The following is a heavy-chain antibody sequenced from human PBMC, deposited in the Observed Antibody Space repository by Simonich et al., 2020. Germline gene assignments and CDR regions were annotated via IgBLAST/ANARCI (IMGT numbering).Heavy chain of an antibody. J-gene: IGHJ4*02. CDR1: GGSISSYY. D-gene: IGHD5-12*01. Sequence: QVQLQESGPGLVKPSETLSLTCTVSGGSISSYYWSWIRQPPGKGLVWIWYIYYSGSTNNNPALKSLVTISVDTSKNQFSLKLSSVTAADTAVYYCARHDRWLQFYFDYWGQGTLVTVSS. V-gene: IGHV4-59*08. CDR3: ARHDRWLQFYFDY. CDR2: IYYSGST.